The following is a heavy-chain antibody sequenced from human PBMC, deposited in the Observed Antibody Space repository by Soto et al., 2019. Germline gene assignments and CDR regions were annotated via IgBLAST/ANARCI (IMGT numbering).Heavy chain of an antibody. V-gene: IGHV4-59*01. Sequence: ETLSLTCTVSGASMSEYFWSWIRQSPGKGLEWIGYIYYLGSTDYNPSLKSRVTISVDTSKRQFSLRLTSVTAADTAAYFCARDGYDGSGSPYPAFWGPGTQVTVSS. D-gene: IGHD3-10*01. CDR1: GASMSEYF. J-gene: IGHJ4*02. CDR3: ARDGYDGSGSPYPAF. CDR2: IYYLGST.